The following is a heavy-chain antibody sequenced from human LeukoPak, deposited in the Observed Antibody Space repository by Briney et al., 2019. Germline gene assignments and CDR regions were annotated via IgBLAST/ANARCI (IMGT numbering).Heavy chain of an antibody. D-gene: IGHD6-19*01. V-gene: IGHV3-30*02. J-gene: IGHJ4*02. CDR3: AKDRGSGWYFHY. CDR2: IRYDGSNK. Sequence: GGSLRLSCAASGFTFSTYAMHWVRQAPGKGLEWVAFIRYDGSNKYYADSVKGRFTISRDNSKNTLYLQMNSLGPEDTAVYYCAKDRGSGWYFHYWGQGTLVTVSS. CDR1: GFTFSTYA.